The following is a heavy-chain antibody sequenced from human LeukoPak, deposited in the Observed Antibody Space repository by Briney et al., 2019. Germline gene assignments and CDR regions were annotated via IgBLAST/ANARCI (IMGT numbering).Heavy chain of an antibody. D-gene: IGHD1/OR15-1a*01. Sequence: PGRSLRLSCAASGFTFSSYAMHWVRQAPGKGLEWVAVISYDGSNKYYADSVKGRFTISRDNSKNTLYLQMNSLRVDDTAVYYCAKDSSSSNKYFGMDVWGQGTTVTVSS. V-gene: IGHV3-30-3*01. J-gene: IGHJ6*02. CDR1: GFTFSSYA. CDR2: ISYDGSNK. CDR3: AKDSSSSNKYFGMDV.